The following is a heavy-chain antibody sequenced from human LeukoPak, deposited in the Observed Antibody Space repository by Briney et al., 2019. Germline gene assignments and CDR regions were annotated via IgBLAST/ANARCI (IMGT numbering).Heavy chain of an antibody. J-gene: IGHJ4*02. CDR3: ARLAARGE. D-gene: IGHD6-6*01. CDR1: GGSISSSNFY. Sequence: PSETLSLTCTFTGGSISSSNFYWGWIRQPPGKGLEWIGTISYSGSTYYNPSLKSRVTISVDTSKNQFSLKLSSVTAADTAVYYCARLAARGEWGQGTLVTVSS. V-gene: IGHV4-39*07. CDR2: ISYSGST.